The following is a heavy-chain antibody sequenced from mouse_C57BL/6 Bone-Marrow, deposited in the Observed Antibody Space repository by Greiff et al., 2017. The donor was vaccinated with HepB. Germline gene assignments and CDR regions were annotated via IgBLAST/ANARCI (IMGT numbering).Heavy chain of an antibody. D-gene: IGHD4-1*01. J-gene: IGHJ2*01. CDR3: ARELGRGY. CDR2: IYPRSGNT. Sequence: QVQLKESGAELARPGASVKLSCKASGYTFTSYGISWVKQRTGQGLEWIGEIYPRSGNTYYNEKFKGKATLTADKSSSTAYMELRSLTSEDSAVCFCARELGRGYWGQGTTLTVSS. CDR1: GYTFTSYG. V-gene: IGHV1-81*01.